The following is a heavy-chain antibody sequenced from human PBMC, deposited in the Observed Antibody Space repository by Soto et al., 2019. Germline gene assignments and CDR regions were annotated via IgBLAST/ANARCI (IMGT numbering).Heavy chain of an antibody. Sequence: SETLSLTCTVSGGSISSYYWSWIRQPPGKGLEWIGYIYYSGSTNYNPSLKSRVTISVDTSKNQFSLKLSSVTAADTAVYYCAREDYGDYLLDAFDIWGQGTMVTVSS. D-gene: IGHD4-17*01. V-gene: IGHV4-59*01. CDR1: GGSISSYY. J-gene: IGHJ3*02. CDR2: IYYSGST. CDR3: AREDYGDYLLDAFDI.